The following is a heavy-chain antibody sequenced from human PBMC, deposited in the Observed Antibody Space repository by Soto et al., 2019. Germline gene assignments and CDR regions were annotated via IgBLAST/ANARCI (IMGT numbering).Heavy chain of an antibody. Sequence: QVQLVESGGGVVQPGRSLRLSCAASGFTFNSYGMHWVRQAPGKGLEWVAVISYDGSNKYYTDSVKGRFTISRDNSKDTLNLQLNSLRAEDTAVYYCAKDLSWNDGNYYYYSGMDVWGQGTTVTVSS. J-gene: IGHJ6*02. V-gene: IGHV3-30*18. CDR1: GFTFNSYG. CDR3: AKDLSWNDGNYYYYSGMDV. CDR2: ISYDGSNK. D-gene: IGHD1-1*01.